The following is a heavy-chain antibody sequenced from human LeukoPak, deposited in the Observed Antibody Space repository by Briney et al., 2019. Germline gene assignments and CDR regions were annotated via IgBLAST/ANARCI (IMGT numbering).Heavy chain of an antibody. CDR3: ARDSITIFGVVITPYYYYGMDV. V-gene: IGHV1-2*02. CDR2: INPNSGGT. J-gene: IGHJ6*02. Sequence: ASVKVSCKASGYTFTGYYMHWVRQAPGQGLEWMGWINPNSGGTNYAQKFQGRVTMTRDTSISTAYMELSRLRSDDTAVYYCARDSITIFGVVITPYYYYGMDVRGQGTTVTVSS. D-gene: IGHD3-3*01. CDR1: GYTFTGYY.